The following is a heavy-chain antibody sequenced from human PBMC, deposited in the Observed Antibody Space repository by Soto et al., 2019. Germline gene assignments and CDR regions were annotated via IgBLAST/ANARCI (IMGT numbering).Heavy chain of an antibody. Sequence: EVQLVESGGGLVQPGGSLRLSCAASGFTFSSYWMHWVRQAPGKGLVWVSRINSDGSSTSYADSVKGRFTTSRDNAKNTLYLQMNSLRAEDTAVYYCARGTMLRGVMRSFDYWGQGTLVTVSS. V-gene: IGHV3-74*01. CDR1: GFTFSSYW. CDR2: INSDGSST. D-gene: IGHD3-10*01. J-gene: IGHJ4*02. CDR3: ARGTMLRGVMRSFDY.